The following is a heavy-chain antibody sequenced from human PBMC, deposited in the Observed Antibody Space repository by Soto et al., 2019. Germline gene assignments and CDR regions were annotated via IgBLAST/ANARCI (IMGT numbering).Heavy chain of an antibody. V-gene: IGHV4-31*03. CDR1: GGSISGGYY. Sequence: QVQLQESGPGLVKPSQTLSLTCSVSGGSISGGYYWSWIRQYPGKGLERIGYIDYTGRTYYNPSLKGRIAISVDTSKNQFSLKLSSVTAADTAMYYCARPMRLGELSLGYWGQGILVTVSS. J-gene: IGHJ4*02. CDR2: IDYTGRT. CDR3: ARPMRLGELSLGY. D-gene: IGHD3-16*02.